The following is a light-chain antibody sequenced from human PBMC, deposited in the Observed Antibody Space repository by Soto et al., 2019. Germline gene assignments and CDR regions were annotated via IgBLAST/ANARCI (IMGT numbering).Light chain of an antibody. CDR1: SSDVGAYNY. CDR2: DVT. V-gene: IGLV2-11*01. Sequence: QSALTQPRSVSGSPGQSVTISCTGTSSDVGAYNYVSWYQQYPGKAPKLLIYDVTKRPSGVPDRFSGSKSGNTASLTISGLQAEDEAEYYCCSHAGRNTYVFGSGTKLTVL. CDR3: CSHAGRNTYV. J-gene: IGLJ1*01.